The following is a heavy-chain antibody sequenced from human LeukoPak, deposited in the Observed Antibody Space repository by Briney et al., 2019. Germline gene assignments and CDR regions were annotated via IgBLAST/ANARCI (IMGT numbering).Heavy chain of an antibody. V-gene: IGHV4-39*07. J-gene: IGHJ4*02. Sequence: SETLSLTCTVSGGSISSSSYYWGWIRQPPGKGLEWIGSISYSGSTYYNPSLKSRVTISVDTSKNQFSLKLSSVTAADTAVYYCARYLGLDGSGSYRYKFDYWGQGTLVTVSS. CDR3: ARYLGLDGSGSYRYKFDY. D-gene: IGHD3-10*01. CDR1: GGSISSSSYY. CDR2: ISYSGST.